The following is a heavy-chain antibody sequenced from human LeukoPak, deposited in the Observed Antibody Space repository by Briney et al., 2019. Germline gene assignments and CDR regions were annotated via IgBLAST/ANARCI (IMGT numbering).Heavy chain of an antibody. CDR3: TRVEGYSYNYALDY. J-gene: IGHJ4*02. CDR1: GFTFSTYR. Sequence: PGGSLRLSCVAPGFTFSTYRMNWVRQAPGKGLEWVSYITGSSSTIYYADSVKGRFTISRDNAKSSLYLQMNSLRDEDTAVYYCTRVEGYSYNYALDYWGQGTLVTVSS. V-gene: IGHV3-48*02. D-gene: IGHD5-18*01. CDR2: ITGSSSTI.